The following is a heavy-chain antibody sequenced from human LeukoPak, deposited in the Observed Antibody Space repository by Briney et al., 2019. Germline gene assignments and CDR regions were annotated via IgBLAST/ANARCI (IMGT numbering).Heavy chain of an antibody. D-gene: IGHD2-15*01. CDR3: ADLGYTD. V-gene: IGHV3-7*01. Sequence: GGSLRLSCEASGFSFSSSWMTWVRQAPGKGLEWGATIKNDGSDKYYVDSVKGRFTLSRDNAKNSRYLQMNSLRVEDTAVYYCADLGYTDGGQGTLVTVSS. CDR2: IKNDGSDK. J-gene: IGHJ4*02. CDR1: GFSFSSSW.